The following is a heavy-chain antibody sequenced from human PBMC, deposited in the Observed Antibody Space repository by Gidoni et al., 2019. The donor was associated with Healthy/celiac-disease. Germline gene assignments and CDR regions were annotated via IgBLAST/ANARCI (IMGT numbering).Heavy chain of an antibody. CDR3: ARDHGMDTMVRGVYLIDY. D-gene: IGHD3-10*01. J-gene: IGHJ4*02. V-gene: IGHV1-18*04. CDR1: GYTFTSSG. CDR2: NSAYNGKT. Sequence: QVQLVQSGAEVKKPRASVQVSCKAPGYTFTSSGISWVRQATGQGLEWMGWNSAYNGKTNYAQNLQGRGTVTTDTSTSTAHRGLRSLRSDDTAIYYCARDHGMDTMVRGVYLIDYWGQGTLVTVSS.